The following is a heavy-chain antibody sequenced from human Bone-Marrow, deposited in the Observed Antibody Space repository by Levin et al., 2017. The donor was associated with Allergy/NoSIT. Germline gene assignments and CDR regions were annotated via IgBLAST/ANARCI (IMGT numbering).Heavy chain of an antibody. D-gene: IGHD6-19*01. J-gene: IGHJ4*02. Sequence: AGGSLRLSCAASGFTFSAYAMSWIRQAPGKGPEWLSYISREGSTINYADSVKGRFTISRDNTQNSLYLQMHSLRVEDTAVYYCVRDITVPGDTFYFAYWGQGTLVTVSS. CDR2: ISREGSTI. CDR3: VRDITVPGDTFYFAY. CDR1: GFTFSAYA. V-gene: IGHV3-11*01.